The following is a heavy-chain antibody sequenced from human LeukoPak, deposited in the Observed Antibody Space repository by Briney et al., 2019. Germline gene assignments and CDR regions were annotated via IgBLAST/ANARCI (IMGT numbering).Heavy chain of an antibody. Sequence: KPSETLSLTCAVFGGSFSGYYWTWIRQPPGKGLEWIGEINHSGSTNYNPSLKSRVTISVDTSYTSKNQFSLKLSSVTAADTAVYYCARWGLLWFGELPNSRYYGMDVWGQGTTVTVSS. J-gene: IGHJ6*02. CDR3: ARWGLLWFGELPNSRYYGMDV. D-gene: IGHD3-10*01. CDR1: GGSFSGYY. V-gene: IGHV4-34*01. CDR2: INHSGST.